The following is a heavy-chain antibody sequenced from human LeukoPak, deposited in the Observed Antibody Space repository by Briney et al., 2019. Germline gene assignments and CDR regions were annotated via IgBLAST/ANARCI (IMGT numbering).Heavy chain of an antibody. Sequence: GASVKVSCKASGGTFSSYAISWVRQAPGQGLEWMGGIIPIFGTANYAQKFQGRVTITADESTSTAYMELSSLRSEDTAVYYCARGPAMVRGVIYYYYGMDVWGKGITVTVSS. D-gene: IGHD3-10*01. CDR3: ARGPAMVRGVIYYYYGMDV. V-gene: IGHV1-69*13. J-gene: IGHJ6*04. CDR2: IIPIFGTA. CDR1: GGTFSSYA.